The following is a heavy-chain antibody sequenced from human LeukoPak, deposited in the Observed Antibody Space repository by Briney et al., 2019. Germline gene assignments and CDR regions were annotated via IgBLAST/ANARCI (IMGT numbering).Heavy chain of an antibody. CDR3: ARDWVYKIDY. CDR2: ISHDGII. V-gene: IGHV3-74*01. J-gene: IGHJ4*02. D-gene: IGHD5-24*01. Sequence: GGSLRLSCETTGFTFSSYVMHWVRRTPGKGLVWVSRISHDGIISYADSVKGRFTISRDNAKNTLILQMNSLRVEDTAVYYCARDWVYKIDYWGRGTLVTVSS. CDR1: GFTFSSYV.